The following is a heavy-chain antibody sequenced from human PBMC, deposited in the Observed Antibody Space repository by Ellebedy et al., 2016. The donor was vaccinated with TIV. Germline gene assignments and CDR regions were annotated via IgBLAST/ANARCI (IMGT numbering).Heavy chain of an antibody. V-gene: IGHV3-7*01. CDR3: AREQSPYYEILTGSFDY. J-gene: IGHJ4*02. D-gene: IGHD3-9*01. CDR2: IRQDGNEK. CDR1: GFAFSRYW. Sequence: PGGSLRLSCLASGFAFSRYWMAWVRQAPGKGLEWVANIRQDGNEKYYADSVKGRFTISRDNSKSTLYLEMKSLRVEDTAVYYCAREQSPYYEILTGSFDYWGQGALVTVSS.